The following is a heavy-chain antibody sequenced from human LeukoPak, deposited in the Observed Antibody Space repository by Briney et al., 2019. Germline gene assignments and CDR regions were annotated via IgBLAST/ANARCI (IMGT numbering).Heavy chain of an antibody. CDR2: ISGSGGST. CDR1: GFTFSSYA. CDR3: AKREVATSKYFDS. D-gene: IGHD5-12*01. J-gene: IGHJ4*02. V-gene: IGHV3-23*01. Sequence: AGGSLRLSCAASGFTFSSYAMSWVRQAPGKGLEWVSAISGSGGSTYYADSVKGRFTISRDNSKNTLHLQMNSLKAEDTALYYCAKREVATSKYFDSWGQGTLVTVSS.